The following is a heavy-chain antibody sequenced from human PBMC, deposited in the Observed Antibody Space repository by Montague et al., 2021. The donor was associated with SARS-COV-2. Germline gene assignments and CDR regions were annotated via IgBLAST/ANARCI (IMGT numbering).Heavy chain of an antibody. V-gene: IGHV4-59*01. CDR1: GGSISSYY. Sequence: SETRSLTCTVSGGSISSYYRSWIRQPPGKGLEWIGYIYYTGSTKYNPSLKSRVTMSLDRPTNRFSLRLNSVTAADTAMYYCARAQNTCFIANCVNYFDFWGLGAQVTVSS. D-gene: IGHD1-1*01. CDR3: ARAQNTCFIANCVNYFDF. J-gene: IGHJ4*02. CDR2: IYYTGST.